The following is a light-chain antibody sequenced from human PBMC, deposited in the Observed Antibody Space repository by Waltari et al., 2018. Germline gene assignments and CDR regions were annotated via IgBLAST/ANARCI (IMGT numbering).Light chain of an antibody. CDR3: SSYTTSGTLI. CDR1: TRDVGPHTP. Sequence: QSALTQPPSVSGSPGQSVTISCTATTRDVGPHTPFPWYQQPPGTAPRLPIYEAIHRPSGVPDRFSGSKSGDTASLTISELQPEDEADYYCSSYTTSGTLIFGGGTTLTVL. V-gene: IGLV2-18*02. CDR2: EAI. J-gene: IGLJ2*01.